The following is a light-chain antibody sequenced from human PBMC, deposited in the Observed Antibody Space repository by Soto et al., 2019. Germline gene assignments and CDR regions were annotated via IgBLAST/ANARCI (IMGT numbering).Light chain of an antibody. CDR2: AAS. CDR1: QYIGRY. V-gene: IGKV1-9*01. J-gene: IGKJ4*02. Sequence: EIQMTQSPASLSASVGDRVTITCRAGQYIGRYLNWYQQKPGKAPKLLIYAASTLHSGVPSRFSGSGSGTEFTLTISSLQPEDFATYYCQQLYTYPLTFGGGTKVDIK. CDR3: QQLYTYPLT.